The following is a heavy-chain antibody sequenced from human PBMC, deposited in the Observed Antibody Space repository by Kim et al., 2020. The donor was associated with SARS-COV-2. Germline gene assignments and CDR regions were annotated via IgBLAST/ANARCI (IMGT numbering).Heavy chain of an antibody. Sequence: GGSLRLSCVASGLSFRNYGMHWVRQAPGKGLEWVAVVSDDGSTTYYADSVKGRFTISRDNSKNTLSLQMSSLRSEDTAVYFCTKEGGSTIAGRFAFDIWG. J-gene: IGHJ3*02. CDR2: VSDDGSTT. CDR1: GLSFRNYG. V-gene: IGHV3-30*18. CDR3: TKEGGSTIAGRFAFDI. D-gene: IGHD2-15*01.